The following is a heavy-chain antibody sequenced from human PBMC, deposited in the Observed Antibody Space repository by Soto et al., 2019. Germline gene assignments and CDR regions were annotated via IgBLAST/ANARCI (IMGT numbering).Heavy chain of an antibody. CDR1: GGTFSSYT. D-gene: IGHD6-6*01. CDR3: ARAVYSSSSRGNYYYYMDV. CDR2: IIPILGIA. V-gene: IGHV1-69*02. J-gene: IGHJ6*03. Sequence: QVQLGQSGAEVKKPGSSVKVSCKASGGTFSSYTISWVRQAPGQGLEWMGRIIPILGIANYAQKFQGRVTITADKSTSTAYMELSSLRSEDTAVYYCARAVYSSSSRGNYYYYMDVWGKGTTVTVSS.